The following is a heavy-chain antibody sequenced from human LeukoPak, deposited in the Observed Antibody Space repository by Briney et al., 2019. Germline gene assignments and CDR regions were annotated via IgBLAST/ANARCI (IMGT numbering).Heavy chain of an antibody. CDR3: ARANFLYCSSSTCLFDY. Sequence: GASVKVSCKASEYTFTDYYMHWVRQAPGQGFEWMGWINPNDGDTNYAQKFQGRVTMTRDTSISTAHMEVSRLRSDDTAVYYCARANFLYCSSSTCLFDYWGQGTPVTVSS. D-gene: IGHD2-2*01. CDR1: EYTFTDYY. CDR2: INPNDGDT. V-gene: IGHV1-2*02. J-gene: IGHJ4*02.